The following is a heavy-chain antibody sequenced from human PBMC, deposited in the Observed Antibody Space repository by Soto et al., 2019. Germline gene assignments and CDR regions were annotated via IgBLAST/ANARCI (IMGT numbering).Heavy chain of an antibody. CDR3: ARVDNYYDSSGYWKGPFDI. J-gene: IGHJ3*02. Sequence: SETLSLTCTVSGGSISSGDYYWSWIRQPPGKGLEWIGYIYYSGSTYYNPSLKSQVTISVDTSKNQFSLKLSSVTAADTAVYYCARVDNYYDSSGYWKGPFDIWGRGSMVTVSS. D-gene: IGHD3-22*01. CDR2: IYYSGST. V-gene: IGHV4-30-4*01. CDR1: GGSISSGDYY.